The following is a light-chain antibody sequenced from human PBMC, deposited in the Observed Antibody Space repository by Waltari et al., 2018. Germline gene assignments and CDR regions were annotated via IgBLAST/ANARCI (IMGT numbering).Light chain of an antibody. Sequence: SYVLTQPPSVSVAPGKTARITCGGNTIGSNSVHWYQLKPGQAPVLFIYYDSDRPSGIPERFSGSNSGNTATLTISRVEAGDEADYYCQVWDNSSDQGVFGGGTKLTVL. J-gene: IGLJ3*02. CDR3: QVWDNSSDQGV. CDR2: YDS. V-gene: IGLV3-21*04. CDR1: TIGSNS.